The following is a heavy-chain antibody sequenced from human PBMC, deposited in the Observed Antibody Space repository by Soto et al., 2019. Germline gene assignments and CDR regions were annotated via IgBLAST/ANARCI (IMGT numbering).Heavy chain of an antibody. V-gene: IGHV3-30-3*01. CDR1: GFTFSSYA. Sequence: GGSLRLSCAASGFTFSSYAMHWVRQAPGKGLEWVAVISYDGSNKYYADSVKGRFTISRDNSKNTLYLQMNSLRAEDTAVYYCASRRSGYDGDRLPFDYWGQGTLVTVSS. CDR2: ISYDGSNK. CDR3: ASRRSGYDGDRLPFDY. J-gene: IGHJ4*02. D-gene: IGHD5-12*01.